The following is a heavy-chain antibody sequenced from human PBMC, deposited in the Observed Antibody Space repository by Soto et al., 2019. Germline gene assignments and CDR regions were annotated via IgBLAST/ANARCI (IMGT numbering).Heavy chain of an antibody. V-gene: IGHV4-61*01. CDR3: ARTKYGSGSYYKRYSFDC. Sequence: TLSLTCTVSGGTISSGSYYWSWIRQPPGKGLEWIGYIYYSGSANYNPSFKSRVTMSVDTSRIQFSLQLSSVTAADTAVYYCARTKYGSGSYYKRYSFDCWGQGSLVTVSS. CDR1: GGTISSGSYY. D-gene: IGHD3-10*01. CDR2: IYYSGSA. J-gene: IGHJ4*02.